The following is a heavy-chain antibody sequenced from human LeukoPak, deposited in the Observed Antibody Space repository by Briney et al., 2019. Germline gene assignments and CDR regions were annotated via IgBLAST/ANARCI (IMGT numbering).Heavy chain of an antibody. D-gene: IGHD4-17*01. CDR3: ARAPYGENY. CDR2: IKEDGSEK. Sequence: PGGSLRLSCAASEFTFSTYWMIWVRQAPGKGLEWVANIKEDGSEKYYVDSVKGRFTISRDNAKNSLYLQMNSLRVEDTAVYYCARAPYGENYWGQGTLVTVSS. CDR1: EFTFSTYW. J-gene: IGHJ4*02. V-gene: IGHV3-7*01.